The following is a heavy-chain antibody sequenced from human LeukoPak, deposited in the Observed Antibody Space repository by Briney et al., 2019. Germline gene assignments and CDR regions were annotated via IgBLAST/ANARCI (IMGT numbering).Heavy chain of an antibody. D-gene: IGHD3-3*01. CDR2: ISSSSSYI. CDR3: ASAQYYDFWSGPLYFDY. J-gene: IGHJ4*02. Sequence: GGSLRLSCAASGFTFSSYSMNWVRQAPGKGLEWVSSISSSSSYIYYADSVKGRFTISRDNAKNSLYLQMNSLRAEDTAVYYCASAQYYDFWSGPLYFDYWGQGTLVTVSS. CDR1: GFTFSSYS. V-gene: IGHV3-21*01.